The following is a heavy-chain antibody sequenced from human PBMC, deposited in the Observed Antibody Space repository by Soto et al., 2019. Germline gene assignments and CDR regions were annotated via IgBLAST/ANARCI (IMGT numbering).Heavy chain of an antibody. V-gene: IGHV3-33*01. D-gene: IGHD3-22*01. Sequence: QVQLVESGGGVVQPGKSLRLSCAASGFKFRNYAIHWVRQAPGKGLEWWAVIWLDGSKKYYADSGKGRFTISSDHSKNTVYLDINSLTADASGVFYCARAHTMMILDRFDPWGHGTLVTVSS. J-gene: IGHJ5*02. CDR1: GFKFRNYA. CDR2: IWLDGSKK. CDR3: ARAHTMMILDRFDP.